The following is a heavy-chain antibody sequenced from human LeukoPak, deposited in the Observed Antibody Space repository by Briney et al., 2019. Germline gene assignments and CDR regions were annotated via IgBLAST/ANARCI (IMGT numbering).Heavy chain of an antibody. V-gene: IGHV1-2*06. D-gene: IGHD3-10*01. CDR2: INPNSGGT. CDR3: ARQRDTMVRGVTTRPNFDY. CDR1: GYTFTGYY. J-gene: IGHJ4*02. Sequence: AASVKVSCKASGYTFTGYYMHWVRQAPGQGLEWMGRINPNSGGTNYAQKFQGRVTMTRDTSISTAYMELSRLRSDDTAVYYCARQRDTMVRGVTTRPNFDYWGQGTLVTVSS.